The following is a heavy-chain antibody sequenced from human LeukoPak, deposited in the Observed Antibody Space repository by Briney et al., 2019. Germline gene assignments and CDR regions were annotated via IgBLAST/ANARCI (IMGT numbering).Heavy chain of an antibody. CDR2: IWYDGSNK. J-gene: IGHJ4*02. CDR1: GFTFSSYG. Sequence: GRSLRLSCAASGFTFSSYGMHWVRQAPGKGLEWVAVIWYDGSNKYYADCVKGRFTISRDNSKNTLYLQMNSLRAEDTAVYYCARESYGSGDYFDYWGQGTLVTVSS. V-gene: IGHV3-33*01. CDR3: ARESYGSGDYFDY. D-gene: IGHD3-10*01.